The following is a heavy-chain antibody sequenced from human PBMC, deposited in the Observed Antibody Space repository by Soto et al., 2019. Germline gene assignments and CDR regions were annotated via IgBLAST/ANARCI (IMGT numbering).Heavy chain of an antibody. CDR1: GYTFSSYG. D-gene: IGHD2-21*01. V-gene: IGHV3-49*04. J-gene: IGHJ4*02. CDR2: IRSKAYGETT. CDR3: SRGFYANTSYPRFDF. Sequence: GGSLRLSCAASGYTFSSYGMHWVRQAPGKGLEWVGFIRSKAYGETTDYAASVKGRFTISRDDSRTIAYLRMNSLKTEDTATFYCSRGFYANTSYPRFDFWGQGTLVTVSS.